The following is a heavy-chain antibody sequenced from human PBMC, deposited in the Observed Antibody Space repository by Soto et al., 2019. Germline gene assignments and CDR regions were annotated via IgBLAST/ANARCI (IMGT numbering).Heavy chain of an antibody. D-gene: IGHD6-13*01. Sequence: ASVKVSCKASGGTFSSYAISWVRQAPGQGLEWMGGIIPIFGTANYAQKFQGRVTITADESTSTAYMELSSLRSEDTAVYYCAGKPHKIAAAGTWYFDYWGQGTLVTVSS. CDR3: AGKPHKIAAAGTWYFDY. J-gene: IGHJ4*02. CDR1: GGTFSSYA. V-gene: IGHV1-69*13. CDR2: IIPIFGTA.